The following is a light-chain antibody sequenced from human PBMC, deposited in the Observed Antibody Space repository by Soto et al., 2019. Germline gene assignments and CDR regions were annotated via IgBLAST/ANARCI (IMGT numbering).Light chain of an antibody. Sequence: VMTQSPVTLSVSPVERATLSCRASQSVNINLAWYQQKPGQAPRLLIYGAYTKPTDIPARFSGSVSRTEFTLTIGSLQSEDYAVYYCHQYNYRPGTFGQGTKLDIK. V-gene: IGKV3-15*01. CDR3: HQYNYRPGT. CDR1: QSVNIN. CDR2: GAY. J-gene: IGKJ2*01.